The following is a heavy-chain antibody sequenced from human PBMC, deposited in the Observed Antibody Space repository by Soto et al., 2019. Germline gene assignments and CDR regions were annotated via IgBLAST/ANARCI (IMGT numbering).Heavy chain of an antibody. D-gene: IGHD2-2*01. CDR2: ISGYNGNT. V-gene: IGHV1-18*04. J-gene: IGHJ5*02. Sequence: SGKVGCKSPVYPFTGYCISLGRQAPGQGLEWMGWISGYNGNTNSAQKVQGRVTMTTDTSTSTAYMELRSLRYDDTAVYYCARGYCSSTSCYILHWFDPWGQGTLVTVSA. CDR1: VYPFTGYC. CDR3: ARGYCSSTSCYILHWFDP.